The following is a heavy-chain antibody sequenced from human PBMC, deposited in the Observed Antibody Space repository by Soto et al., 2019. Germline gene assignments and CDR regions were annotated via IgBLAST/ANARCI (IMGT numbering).Heavy chain of an antibody. Sequence: PSETLSLTCTVSGGSISSYYWSWIRQPPGKGLEWIGYIYYSGSTNYNPSLKSRVTISVDTSKNQFSLKLSSVTAADTAVYYCARTGDRAAAGTYYYYGMDVWGQGTTVT. CDR3: ARTGDRAAAGTYYYYGMDV. V-gene: IGHV4-59*01. D-gene: IGHD6-13*01. J-gene: IGHJ6*02. CDR1: GGSISSYY. CDR2: IYYSGST.